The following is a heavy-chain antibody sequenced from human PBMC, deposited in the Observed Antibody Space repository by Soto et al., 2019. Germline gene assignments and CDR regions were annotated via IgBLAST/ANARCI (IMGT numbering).Heavy chain of an antibody. V-gene: IGHV4-31*03. J-gene: IGHJ4*02. Sequence: NPSETLSLTCSVSGVSISSGADYWSWIRQRPGKGLEWIGSIYSSGSSSYNPALKSRLTISLDTSKNQFPLKLTSVTAADTAVYYCARFAYRSGWNFDYWGRGTLVTVSS. CDR1: GVSISSGADY. CDR2: IYSSGSS. CDR3: ARFAYRSGWNFDY. D-gene: IGHD6-19*01.